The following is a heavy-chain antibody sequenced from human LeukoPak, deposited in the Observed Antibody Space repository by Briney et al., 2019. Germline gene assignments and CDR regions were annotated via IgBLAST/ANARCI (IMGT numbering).Heavy chain of an antibody. CDR1: GFTFSSYA. CDR2: ISGSGGST. J-gene: IGHJ4*02. D-gene: IGHD2-15*01. CDR3: AKDESRRVVVAATVVGY. Sequence: GGSLRLSCAASGFTFSSYAMSWVRQAPGKGLEWVSAISGSGGSTYYADSVKGRFTISRDNSKNTLYLQMNSLRAEDTAVYYCAKDESRRVVVAATVVGYWGQGTLVTVSS. V-gene: IGHV3-23*01.